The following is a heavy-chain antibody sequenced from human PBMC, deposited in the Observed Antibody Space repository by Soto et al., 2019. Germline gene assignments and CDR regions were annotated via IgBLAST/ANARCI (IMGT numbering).Heavy chain of an antibody. Sequence: EVQLVESGGGLVQPGGSLRLSCAASGFTFSNYWMYWVRQATGKGLVWVSRINSDGSVSSYADSVKGRLTISRDNVKNTLYLQMDSLRAEDTAVYYCARGDCVGGTCYALAGSFYYYVDVWGKGTTVTVFS. V-gene: IGHV3-74*01. CDR2: INSDGSVS. CDR3: ARGDCVGGTCYALAGSFYYYVDV. D-gene: IGHD2-15*01. CDR1: GFTFSNYW. J-gene: IGHJ6*03.